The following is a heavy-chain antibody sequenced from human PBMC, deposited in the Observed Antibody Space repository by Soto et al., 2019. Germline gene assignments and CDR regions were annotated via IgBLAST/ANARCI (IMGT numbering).Heavy chain of an antibody. CDR2: IYYSGST. Sequence: TETLSITCTVSGGSISSSYWSWIRQPPGKGLEWIGYIYYSGSTNYNPSLKSRVTISVDTSKNQFSLRLNSVTAADTAVYYCARRWGGTFDIWGQGPMVT. CDR3: ARRWGGTFDI. V-gene: IGHV4-59*08. J-gene: IGHJ3*02. D-gene: IGHD3-10*01. CDR1: GGSISSSY.